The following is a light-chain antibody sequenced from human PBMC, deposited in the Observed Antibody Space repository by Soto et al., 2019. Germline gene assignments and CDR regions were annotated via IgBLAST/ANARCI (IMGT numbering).Light chain of an antibody. J-gene: IGKJ5*01. CDR1: QSVSNNY. Sequence: IVLPQSPATLSLSPGEGATLSCRASQSVSNNYLAWYQQKPGQAPRLLIYDASNRATGIPARFSGSGSGTDFTLTISSLEPEDFAVYYCQQRSNWPITFGQGTRLEIK. CDR3: QQRSNWPIT. CDR2: DAS. V-gene: IGKV3-11*01.